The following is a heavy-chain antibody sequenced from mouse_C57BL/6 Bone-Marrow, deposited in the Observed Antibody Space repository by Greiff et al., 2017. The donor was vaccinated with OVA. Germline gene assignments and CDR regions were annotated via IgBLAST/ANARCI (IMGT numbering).Heavy chain of an antibody. D-gene: IGHD2-4*01. CDR3: ARHRYDYDVGWYFDV. CDR2: INSDGGST. V-gene: IGHV5-2*01. J-gene: IGHJ1*03. Sequence: EVQGVESGGGLVQPGESLKLSCESNEYEFPSHDMSWVRKTPEKRLELVAAINSDGGSTYYPDTMERRFIISRDNTKKTLYLQMSSLRTEDTALDYCARHRYDYDVGWYFDVWGTGTTVTVSS. CDR1: EYEFPSHD.